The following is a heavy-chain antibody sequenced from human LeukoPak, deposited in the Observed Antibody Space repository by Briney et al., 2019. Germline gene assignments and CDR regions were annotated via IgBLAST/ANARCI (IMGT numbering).Heavy chain of an antibody. Sequence: GGSLRLSCAASGFTFSSCEMNWVRKAPGKGLEWVSYIHSGGSITYYADSVKGRFTISRDNAKNSLYLQMNSLRAEDTAVYYCASLKWFGEFPLDYWGQGTLVTVSS. CDR2: IHSGGSIT. J-gene: IGHJ4*02. CDR3: ASLKWFGEFPLDY. V-gene: IGHV3-48*03. CDR1: GFTFSSCE. D-gene: IGHD3-10*01.